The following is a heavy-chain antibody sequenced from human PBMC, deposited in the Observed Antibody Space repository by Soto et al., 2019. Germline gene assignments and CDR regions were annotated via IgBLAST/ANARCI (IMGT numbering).Heavy chain of an antibody. J-gene: IGHJ6*02. CDR3: GGEDYYYGMDV. CDR1: GFTFSSYG. Sequence: QVQLVESGGGVVQPGRSLRLSCAASGFTFSSYGMHWVRQAPGKGLEWVAVISYDGSNKYYADSVKGRFTISRDNSKNPLYLQMNRLRAEDTAVYYCGGEDYYYGMDVWGQGTTVTVSS. CDR2: ISYDGSNK. V-gene: IGHV3-30*03.